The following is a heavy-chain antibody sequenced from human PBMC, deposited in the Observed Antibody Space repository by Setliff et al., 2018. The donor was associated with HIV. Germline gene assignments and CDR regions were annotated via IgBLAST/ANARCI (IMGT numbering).Heavy chain of an antibody. J-gene: IGHJ4*02. CDR2: INPNSGGT. CDR1: GYTFTGYY. D-gene: IGHD4-17*01. CDR3: ATDDYGGDSFDN. V-gene: IGHV1-2*02. Sequence: ASVKVSCKASGYTFTGYYMHWVRQAPGQGLEWMGWINPNSGGTDYAQKFQGRVTMTRDTSITTAYMELSRLGSDDTAVYYCATDDYGGDSFDNWGQGTLVTVS.